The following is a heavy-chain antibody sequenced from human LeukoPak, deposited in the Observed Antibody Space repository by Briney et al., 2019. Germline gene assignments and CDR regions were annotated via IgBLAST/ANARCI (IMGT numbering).Heavy chain of an antibody. Sequence: PGASVKVSCKASGYTFTSYYMHWVRQAPGQGLEWMGIINPSGGSTSYAQKFQGRVTMTTDTSTSTAYMELRSLRSDDTAVYYCARDPTVRGVITPYNWFDPWGQGTLVTVSS. D-gene: IGHD3-10*01. CDR3: ARDPTVRGVITPYNWFDP. V-gene: IGHV1-46*01. J-gene: IGHJ5*02. CDR2: INPSGGST. CDR1: GYTFTSYY.